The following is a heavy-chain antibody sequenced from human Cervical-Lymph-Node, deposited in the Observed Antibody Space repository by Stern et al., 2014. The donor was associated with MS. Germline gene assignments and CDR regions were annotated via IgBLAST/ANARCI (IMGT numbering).Heavy chain of an antibody. J-gene: IGHJ6*02. Sequence: QVQLVQSGAEVKKPGASVKVSCKVFGSTLTELSMHWVRQAPGKGLEWRGGFDPKDGGKMYAQKFQGRVTMTEDTSTDTVYMELSSLRSEDTAVYYCARLYFVGPLAGIGHYYYGMDVWGQGTTVSVSS. CDR1: GSTLTELS. CDR3: ARLYFVGPLAGIGHYYYGMDV. D-gene: IGHD6-19*01. CDR2: FDPKDGGK. V-gene: IGHV1-24*01.